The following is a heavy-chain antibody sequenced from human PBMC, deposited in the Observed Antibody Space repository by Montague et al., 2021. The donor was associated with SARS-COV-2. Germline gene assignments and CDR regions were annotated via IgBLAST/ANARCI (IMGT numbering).Heavy chain of an antibody. D-gene: IGHD5/OR15-5a*01. CDR3: TRQHWVYDFVYYYYGMDV. V-gene: IGHV6-1*01. CDR1: GDSVVGLRAR. Sequence: CAISGDSVVGLRARSEEHTYALPSRLDFLCRTLLRSKRYNDYAVSVKSRITINPDTSKNQFSLQLNSVTPDDTAVYYCTRQHWVYDFVYYYYGMDVWGQGTTGTVS. J-gene: IGHJ6*02. CDR2: TLLRSKRYN.